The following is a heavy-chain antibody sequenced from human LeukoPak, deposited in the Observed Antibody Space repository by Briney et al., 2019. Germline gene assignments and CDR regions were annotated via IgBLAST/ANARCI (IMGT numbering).Heavy chain of an antibody. CDR1: GFTFSSYA. CDR2: ISYDGSNK. Sequence: PGGSLRLSCAASGFTFSSYAMSWVRQAPGKGLEWVAVISYDGSNKYYADSVKGRFTISRDNSKNTLYLQMNSLRAEDTAVYYCAKSSSPNYYYYYGMDVWGQGTTVTVSS. D-gene: IGHD6-13*01. J-gene: IGHJ6*02. CDR3: AKSSSPNYYYYYGMDV. V-gene: IGHV3-30*04.